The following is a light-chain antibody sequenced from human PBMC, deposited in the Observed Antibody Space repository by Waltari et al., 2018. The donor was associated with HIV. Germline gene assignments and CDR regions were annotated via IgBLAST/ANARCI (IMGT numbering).Light chain of an antibody. CDR3: AAWDGSLSVVV. J-gene: IGLJ2*01. CDR2: RNS. V-gene: IGLV1-47*01. CDR1: SSNIGSNY. Sequence: QSVLTQPPSASGTPGQRVTISCSGSSSNIGSNYVYWYQQLPGTAPKLLIYRNSQRPAGVPDRFSGSKSGTSASLAISGLRSEDEADYYCAAWDGSLSVVVFGGGTKLTVL.